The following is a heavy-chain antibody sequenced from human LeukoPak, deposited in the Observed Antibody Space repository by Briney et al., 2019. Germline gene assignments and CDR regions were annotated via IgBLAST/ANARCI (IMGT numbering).Heavy chain of an antibody. CDR1: GFTFSSYG. J-gene: IGHJ4*02. V-gene: IGHV3-30*03. CDR2: ISYDGSNK. D-gene: IGHD5-24*01. Sequence: GGSLRLSCAASGFTFSSYGMHWVRQAPGKGLEWVAVISYDGSNKYYADSVKGRFTISRDNSKNTLYLQMNSLRAEDTAVYYCARDGYNTRYYFDYWGQGTLVTVSS. CDR3: ARDGYNTRYYFDY.